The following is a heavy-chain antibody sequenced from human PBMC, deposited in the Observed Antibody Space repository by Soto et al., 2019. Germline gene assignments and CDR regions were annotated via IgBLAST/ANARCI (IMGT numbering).Heavy chain of an antibody. Sequence: PGGSLRLSCAASGFTFSSYAMHWVRQAPGKGLEWVAVISYDGSNKYYADSVKGRFTISRDNSKNTLHLQMNSLRAEDTAVYYCARDGAVAGVRGYYFDYWGQGTLVTVSS. J-gene: IGHJ4*02. V-gene: IGHV3-30-3*01. CDR2: ISYDGSNK. CDR3: ARDGAVAGVRGYYFDY. D-gene: IGHD6-19*01. CDR1: GFTFSSYA.